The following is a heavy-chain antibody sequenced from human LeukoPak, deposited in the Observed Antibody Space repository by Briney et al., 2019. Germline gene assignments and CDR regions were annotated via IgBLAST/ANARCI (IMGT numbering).Heavy chain of an antibody. J-gene: IGHJ4*02. CDR2: MNPNSGNT. CDR3: ARITMVRGVIPEVDY. V-gene: IGHV1-8*02. Sequence: VASVKVSCKASGGTFSSYAINWVRQATGQGLEWMGWMNPNSGNTGYAQKFQGRVTMTRNTSISTAYMELSSLRSEDTAVYYCARITMVRGVIPEVDYWGQGTLVTVSS. CDR1: GGTFSSYA. D-gene: IGHD3-10*01.